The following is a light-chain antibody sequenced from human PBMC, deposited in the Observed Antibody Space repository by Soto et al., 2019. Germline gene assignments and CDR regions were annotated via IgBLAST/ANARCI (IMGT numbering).Light chain of an antibody. V-gene: IGKV3-20*01. J-gene: IGKJ2*01. CDR1: QSVSSSY. Sequence: EIVLTQSPGTLSLSPGERATLSCRASQSVSSSYLAWYQQKPGQAPRLLIYGASSRATGIPDRFSGSGSGTVFTLTIIRLEPEDFAVYYCLQYGSSPSYTFGQGTKLQIK. CDR3: LQYGSSPSYT. CDR2: GAS.